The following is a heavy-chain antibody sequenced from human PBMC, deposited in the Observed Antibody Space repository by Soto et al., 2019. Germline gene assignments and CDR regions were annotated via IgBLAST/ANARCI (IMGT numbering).Heavy chain of an antibody. Sequence: GGSLRLSCTASGFRFSSHDMHWVRQVPGKGLEWVSGIDSAGDAKYPASVEGRFTISRDNTKNTLYLQMNTLRPEDTAVYYCARDSYYHSSSGYYVFDYWGQGTLVTVSS. J-gene: IGHJ4*02. V-gene: IGHV3-13*01. D-gene: IGHD3-22*01. CDR3: ARDSYYHSSSGYYVFDY. CDR2: IDSAGDA. CDR1: GFRFSSHD.